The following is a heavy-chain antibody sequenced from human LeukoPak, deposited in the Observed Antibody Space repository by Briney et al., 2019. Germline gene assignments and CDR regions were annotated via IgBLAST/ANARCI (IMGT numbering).Heavy chain of an antibody. V-gene: IGHV3-23*01. D-gene: IGHD1-26*01. Sequence: GGSLRLSCAASGFTFSNYPMSWVRQAPGTGLEWVSSISGSGGSTYYADSVKGRFTISRDKSKNTLYLQMNSLRAEDTAVYYCAKVGLAGATPRKTYQFDYWGQGKLGSVSS. CDR2: ISGSGGST. CDR3: AKVGLAGATPRKTYQFDY. CDR1: GFTFSNYP. J-gene: IGHJ4*02.